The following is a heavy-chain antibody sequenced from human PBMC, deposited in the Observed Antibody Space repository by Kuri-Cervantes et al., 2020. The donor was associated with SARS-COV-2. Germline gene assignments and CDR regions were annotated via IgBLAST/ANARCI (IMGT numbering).Heavy chain of an antibody. D-gene: IGHD3-22*01. V-gene: IGHV1-3*01. J-gene: IGHJ6*02. CDR2: INAGNGNT. CDR3: AKGSYYDSSGSNYYYGMDV. Sequence: ASVKVSCKASGYTFTSYAMHWVRQAPGQRLEWMGWINAGNGNTKYSQKFQGRVTITRDTSASTAYMELSSLRSEDTAVYYCAKGSYYDSSGSNYYYGMDVWGQGTTVTVSS. CDR1: GYTFTSYA.